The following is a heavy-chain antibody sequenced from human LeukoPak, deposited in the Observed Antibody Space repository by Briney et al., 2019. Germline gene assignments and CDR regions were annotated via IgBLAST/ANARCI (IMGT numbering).Heavy chain of an antibody. D-gene: IGHD6-13*01. V-gene: IGHV1-8*01. CDR1: GYTFTSYD. CDR3: ARDSAAAAPYYYYGMDV. J-gene: IGHJ6*02. CDR2: MNPNSGNT. Sequence: ASVKVSCKASGYTFTSYDINWVRQATGQGLEWMGWMNPNSGNTGYAQKFQGWVTMTRDTSISTAYMELSRLRSDDTAVYYCARDSAAAAPYYYYGMDVWGQGTTVTVSS.